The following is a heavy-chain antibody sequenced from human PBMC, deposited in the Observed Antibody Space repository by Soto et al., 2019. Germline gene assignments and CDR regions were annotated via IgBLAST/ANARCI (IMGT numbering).Heavy chain of an antibody. V-gene: IGHV1-69*01. Sequence: QGQLVQSGAEVKKPGSSVKVSCKASGGTFSSYAISGVRQAPGQGLEWMGGIFPIFGTANYAQKFKGRVTIRGEESRSTVYIGLITLRYEDTAVYYCARSRGSGGSLQPRKLNWFDPWGQGNLVTVSS. D-gene: IGHD2-15*01. CDR2: IFPIFGTA. CDR3: ARSRGSGGSLQPRKLNWFDP. CDR1: GGTFSSYA. J-gene: IGHJ5*02.